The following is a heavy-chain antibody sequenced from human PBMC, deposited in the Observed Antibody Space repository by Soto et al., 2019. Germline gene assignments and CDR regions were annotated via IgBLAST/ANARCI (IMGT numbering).Heavy chain of an antibody. CDR3: AKEFFSPQAYWFFDL. CDR1: GFTYSTFG. V-gene: IGHV3-30*18. Sequence: QVQLVESGGGVVQPGRSLRLSCAAAGFTYSTFGIHWVRQAPGTELEWVAVIAADGLAQYYADSVKGRFTISRDNSENTLFLQMNNLGAEDTAVYYCAKEFFSPQAYWFFDLWGRGTLVTVSS. J-gene: IGHJ2*01. CDR2: IAADGLAQ. D-gene: IGHD3-3*01.